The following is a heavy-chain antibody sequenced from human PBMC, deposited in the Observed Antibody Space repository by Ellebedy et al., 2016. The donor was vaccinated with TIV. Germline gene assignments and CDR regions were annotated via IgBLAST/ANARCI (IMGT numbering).Heavy chain of an antibody. Sequence: AASVKVSCKASGYTFSNYYVHWVRQAPGQGLEWMGIINPTSGSTTYAQKLQGRLTMTRDTSTSTAYMELSSLRSEDTAVYYCARGNYDILTGYQSLNDYWGQGTLVTVSS. CDR2: INPTSGST. J-gene: IGHJ4*02. D-gene: IGHD3-9*01. CDR1: GYTFSNYY. V-gene: IGHV1-46*04. CDR3: ARGNYDILTGYQSLNDY.